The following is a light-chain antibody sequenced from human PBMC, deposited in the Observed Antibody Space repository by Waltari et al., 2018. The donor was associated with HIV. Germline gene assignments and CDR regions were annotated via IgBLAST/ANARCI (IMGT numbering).Light chain of an antibody. CDR2: DAS. V-gene: IGKV3-11*01. Sequence: EIVLTQSPATLSLSPGDSATLSCRASQSVSSYLAWYQQKPGQAPRLLIYDASNRATGIPARFSGSGSATDFTLTIGSLEPQDFAVYYCQQRSNWPLTFGGGTKVEIK. CDR1: QSVSSY. CDR3: QQRSNWPLT. J-gene: IGKJ4*01.